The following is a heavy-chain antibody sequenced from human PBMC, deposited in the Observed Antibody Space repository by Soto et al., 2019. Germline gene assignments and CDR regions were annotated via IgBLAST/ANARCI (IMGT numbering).Heavy chain of an antibody. CDR2: ISAYNGNT. CDR3: PRGSRITMIVVAPEDY. CDR1: GYTFTSYG. D-gene: IGHD3-22*01. V-gene: IGHV1-18*01. J-gene: IGHJ4*02. Sequence: ASVKVSCKASGYTFTSYGISWVRQAPGPGLERMGWISAYNGNTNYAQKLQGRVTMTTDTSTRTAYMELRSLSSHHTAASPFPRGSRITMIVVAPEDYWGQGTLVTVSS.